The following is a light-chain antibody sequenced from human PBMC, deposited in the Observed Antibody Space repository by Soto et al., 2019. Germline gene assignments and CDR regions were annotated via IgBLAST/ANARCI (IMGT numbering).Light chain of an antibody. CDR1: QSLSGS. CDR2: GAS. Sequence: EVVMTQSPATLSLSPGERATLSCRASQSLSGSLAWYHQIPGQAPRLLIYGASTRATGIPARFSGSGSGTDFTLTISSLQSEDFAVYYCQQYNNWHRTFGQGTKVEIK. V-gene: IGKV3-15*01. J-gene: IGKJ1*01. CDR3: QQYNNWHRT.